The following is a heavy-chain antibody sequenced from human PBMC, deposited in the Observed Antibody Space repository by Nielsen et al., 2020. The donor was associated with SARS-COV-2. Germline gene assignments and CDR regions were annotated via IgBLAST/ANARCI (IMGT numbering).Heavy chain of an antibody. D-gene: IGHD6-19*01. CDR2: IDWDDDK. Sequence: SGPTLVKPTQTLTLTCTFSGFSLSTSGMCVSWIRQPPGKALEWLARIDWDDDKYYSTSLKTRLTISKDTSKSQVVLTMTNMGPVDAGTYYCARIKYTSGWPTFDYWGRGTLVTVSS. CDR3: ARIKYTSGWPTFDY. CDR1: GFSLSTSGMC. V-gene: IGHV2-70*11. J-gene: IGHJ4*02.